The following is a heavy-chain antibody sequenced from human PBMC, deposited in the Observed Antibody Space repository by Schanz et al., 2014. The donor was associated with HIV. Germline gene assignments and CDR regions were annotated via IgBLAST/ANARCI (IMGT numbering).Heavy chain of an antibody. CDR1: GGSFRAYD. CDR3: ARGDFGGNSVDY. Sequence: QVQLQQWGAGLLKPSETLSLTCAVYGGSFRAYDWTWIRQFPHMGLEWIGGVRHTGGTHYNPSLESRVPMPRDTSKNQFSLKLPSVTAADTAVYFCARGDFGGNSVDYWGHGNLVTVSS. CDR2: VRHTGGT. D-gene: IGHD2-21*02. V-gene: IGHV4-34*01. J-gene: IGHJ4*01.